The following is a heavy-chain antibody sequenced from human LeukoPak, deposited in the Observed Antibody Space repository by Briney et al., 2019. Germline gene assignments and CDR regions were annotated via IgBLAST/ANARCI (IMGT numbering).Heavy chain of an antibody. CDR1: GGSISSYY. V-gene: IGHV4-59*01. D-gene: IGHD5-24*01. Sequence: SETLSLTCTVSGGSISSYYWSWIRQPPGKGLEWIGYIYYRGSTNYNPSLKSRVTISVDTSKNQFSLKLSSVTAADTAVYYCARDDGYKVDYWGQGTLVTVSS. J-gene: IGHJ4*02. CDR2: IYYRGST. CDR3: ARDDGYKVDY.